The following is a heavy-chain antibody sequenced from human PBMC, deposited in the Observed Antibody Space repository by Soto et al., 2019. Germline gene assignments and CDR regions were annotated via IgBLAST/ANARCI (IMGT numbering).Heavy chain of an antibody. V-gene: IGHV3-53*01. D-gene: IGHD6-6*01. CDR1: GLTVSRTQ. Sequence: PGGSLRLSCAVSGLTVSRTQMSWVRQAPGKWLQWVSFIYSAGSTYYANAVKGRFTISRDISENKIFLELNGLTVDDTAVYYCARAREPEYSSSIFFDYWGRGTVVNVSS. CDR3: ARAREPEYSSSIFFDY. J-gene: IGHJ4*01. CDR2: IYSAGST.